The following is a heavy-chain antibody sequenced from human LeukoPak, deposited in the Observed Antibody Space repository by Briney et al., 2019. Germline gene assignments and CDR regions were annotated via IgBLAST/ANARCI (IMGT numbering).Heavy chain of an antibody. CDR2: IYTSGST. Sequence: PSQTLSLTCTVSGGSISSNSYYWSWIRQPAGKGLEWIGRIYTSGSTNYNPSLKSRVTISVDTSKNQFSLKLSSVTAADTAVYYCARGQYQPRSYSSSWSPVYYYYYMDVWGKGTTVTVSS. J-gene: IGHJ6*03. V-gene: IGHV4-61*02. D-gene: IGHD6-13*01. CDR3: ARGQYQPRSYSSSWSPVYYYYYMDV. CDR1: GGSISSNSYY.